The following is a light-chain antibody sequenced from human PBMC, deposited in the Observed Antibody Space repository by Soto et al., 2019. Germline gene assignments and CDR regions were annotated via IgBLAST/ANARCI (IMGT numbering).Light chain of an antibody. CDR2: YDN. CDR1: SSNIGRNR. CDR3: AAWDDSLNGEI. V-gene: IGLV1-44*01. Sequence: SLRSQSPTASRPPVERFVVSCSGSSSNIGRNRVNWYQQLPGTAPRLLMYYDNQRPSGVPDRFSGSRSGTSAYLAISGLQSEDEADYYCAAWDDSLNGEILGTGSK. J-gene: IGLJ1*01.